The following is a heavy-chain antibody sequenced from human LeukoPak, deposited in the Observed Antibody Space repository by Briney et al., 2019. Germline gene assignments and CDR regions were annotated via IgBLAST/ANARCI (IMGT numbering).Heavy chain of an antibody. D-gene: IGHD6-19*01. CDR3: AKSSSGWYGGFDY. CDR2: LSYDGSEK. V-gene: IGHV3-30*18. J-gene: IGHJ4*02. Sequence: GRSLRLSCAASGFTFSTYGMHWVRQAPGKGLEWVAVLSYDGSEKYYADSVKGRCTISRDSSKNTLYLEINSLRAEDTAVYYCAKSSSGWYGGFDYWGQGTLVTVSS. CDR1: GFTFSTYG.